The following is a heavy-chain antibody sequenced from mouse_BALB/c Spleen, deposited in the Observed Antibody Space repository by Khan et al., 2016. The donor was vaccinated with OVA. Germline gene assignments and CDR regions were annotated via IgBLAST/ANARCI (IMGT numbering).Heavy chain of an antibody. J-gene: IGHJ2*01. CDR3: ANNYRYDVYFDY. CDR1: GYTFTSYV. CDR2: IYPSNDDT. D-gene: IGHD2-14*01. V-gene: IGHV1S136*01. Sequence: VQLKESGPELVKPGASVKMSCKASGYTFTSYVMHWLRQKSGQGLEWIGYIYPSNDDTKYNEKFKGKATLTSDKSSSTAYMELSSLTSEDSAVYYCANNYRYDVYFDYWGQGTTLTVSS.